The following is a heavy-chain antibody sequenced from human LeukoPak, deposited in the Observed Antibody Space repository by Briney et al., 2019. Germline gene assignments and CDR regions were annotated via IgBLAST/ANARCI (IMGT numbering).Heavy chain of an antibody. V-gene: IGHV3-49*04. D-gene: IGHD1-26*01. CDR2: IRSKAYGGTP. J-gene: IGHJ6*03. Sequence: GGSLRLPYTVSGFTYGDYAMSWVRQAPGKGLEWVGFIRSKAYGGTPEYAASLKGRFTISRDDSKSIAYLQLNSLKTEDTAVYYCTRGLVGVDYYYYYYYMDVWGKGTTVTVSS. CDR3: TRGLVGVDYYYYYYYMDV. CDR1: GFTYGDYA.